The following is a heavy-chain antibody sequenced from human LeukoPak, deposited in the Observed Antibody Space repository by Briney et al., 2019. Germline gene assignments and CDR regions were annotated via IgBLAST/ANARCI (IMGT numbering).Heavy chain of an antibody. CDR2: IYYSGTT. Sequence: PSETLSLTCTVSGGSISNHYWSWIRQPPGKGLEWIGYIYYSGTTNYNPSLESRVTISIDKSKSQFSLKLTSVTAADTAVYYCARDWSHYGGLQRLYYWGQGIPVTVSS. J-gene: IGHJ4*02. V-gene: IGHV4-59*11. CDR3: ARDWSHYGGLQRLYY. CDR1: GGSISNHY. D-gene: IGHD4-23*01.